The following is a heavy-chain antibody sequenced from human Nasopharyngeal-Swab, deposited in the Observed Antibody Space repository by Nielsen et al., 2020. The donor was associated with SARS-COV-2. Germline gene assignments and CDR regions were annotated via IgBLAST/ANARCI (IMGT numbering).Heavy chain of an antibody. V-gene: IGHV3-21*01. D-gene: IGHD3-10*01. CDR3: ARDRFTMVRGAFDP. CDR1: GFTFSSYS. J-gene: IGHJ5*02. Sequence: GESLKISCEASGFTFSSYSMNWVRQAPGKGLEWVSSISSSSSYIYYADSVKGRFTISRDNAKNSLYLQMNSLRAEDTAVYYCARDRFTMVRGAFDPWGQGTLVTVSS. CDR2: ISSSSSYI.